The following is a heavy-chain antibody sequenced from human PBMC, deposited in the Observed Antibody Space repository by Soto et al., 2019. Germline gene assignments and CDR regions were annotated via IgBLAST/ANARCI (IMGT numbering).Heavy chain of an antibody. V-gene: IGHV3-30-3*01. Sequence: SLRLSCAASGFTFSSYAMHWVRQAPGKGLEWVAVISYDGSNKYYADSVKGRFTISRDNSKNTLYLQMNSLRAEDTAVYYCARDLTQDYDFWSGYYAPVNYYGMDVWGQGTTVTVSS. J-gene: IGHJ6*02. CDR2: ISYDGSNK. CDR1: GFTFSSYA. D-gene: IGHD3-3*01. CDR3: ARDLTQDYDFWSGYYAPVNYYGMDV.